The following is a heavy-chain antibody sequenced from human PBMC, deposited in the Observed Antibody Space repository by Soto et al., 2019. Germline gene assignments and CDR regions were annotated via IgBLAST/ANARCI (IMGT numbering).Heavy chain of an antibody. D-gene: IGHD5-12*01. Sequence: QVQLVQSGAEVKKPGASVKVACKASGITYTTYAIHWVRQAPRQGLEWMGWINTGNGNTRYSQRFQGRVTLTTDTSASTAYMDVSSLTSEDTAVYYCARAISGYVSWGQGTLITVSS. J-gene: IGHJ5*02. CDR3: ARAISGYVS. CDR1: GITYTTYA. V-gene: IGHV1-3*04. CDR2: INTGNGNT.